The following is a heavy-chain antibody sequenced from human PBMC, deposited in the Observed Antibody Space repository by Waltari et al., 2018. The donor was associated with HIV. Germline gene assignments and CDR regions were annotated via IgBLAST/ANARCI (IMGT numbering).Heavy chain of an antibody. J-gene: IGHJ4*02. CDR2: INSDGSTR. V-gene: IGHV3-74*01. Sequence: VQLVESGGDSIKTGGSLRLSCAGSGFSVRNHWMDWVRQGPGKGLVWVARINSDGSTRNYADAVKGRFVISRDNSRNTVYLQLNSVKVEDTAVYFCARASHYIEFSTFDGDYYFDLWGRGTRVAVSS. D-gene: IGHD3-9*01. CDR3: ARASHYIEFSTFDGDYYFDL. CDR1: GFSVRNHW.